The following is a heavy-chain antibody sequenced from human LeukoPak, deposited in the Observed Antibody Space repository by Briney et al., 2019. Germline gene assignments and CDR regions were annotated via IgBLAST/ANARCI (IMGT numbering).Heavy chain of an antibody. Sequence: SETLSLTCTVSGGSNSSYYWSWIRQPAGKGLEWIGRIYTSGSTNYNPSLKSRVTMSVDTSKNQFSLKLSSVTAADTAVYYCARGADFWSGYSHGHYFDYWGQGTLVTVSS. D-gene: IGHD3-3*01. J-gene: IGHJ4*02. CDR3: ARGADFWSGYSHGHYFDY. CDR1: GGSNSSYY. CDR2: IYTSGST. V-gene: IGHV4-4*07.